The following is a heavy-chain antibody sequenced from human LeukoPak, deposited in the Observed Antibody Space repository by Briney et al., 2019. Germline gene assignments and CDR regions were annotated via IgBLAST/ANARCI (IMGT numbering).Heavy chain of an antibody. CDR3: ARDLETMVRGVTHIYYYYGMDV. CDR2: IIPIFGTA. Sequence: SVKVSCKASGGTFSSYAISWVRQAPGQGLEWMGGIIPIFGTANYAQKFQGRVTITADKSTSTAYMELSSLRSEDTAVYYCARDLETMVRGVTHIYYYYGMDVWAKGPRSPSPQ. J-gene: IGHJ6*04. D-gene: IGHD3-10*01. CDR1: GGTFSSYA. V-gene: IGHV1-69*06.